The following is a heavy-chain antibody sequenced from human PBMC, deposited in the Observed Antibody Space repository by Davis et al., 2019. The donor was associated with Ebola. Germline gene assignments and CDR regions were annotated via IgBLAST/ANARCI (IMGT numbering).Heavy chain of an antibody. CDR2: IYPGDSDT. D-gene: IGHD4-17*01. J-gene: IGHJ3*02. V-gene: IGHV5-51*01. CDR3: AREPDYGDYGPDAFDI. Sequence: PGGSLRLSCKGSGYSFTSYWIGWVRQMPGKGLEWMGIIYPGDSDTRYSPSFQGQVTISADKSISTAYLQWSSLKASDTAMYYCAREPDYGDYGPDAFDIWGQGTMVTVSS. CDR1: GYSFTSYW.